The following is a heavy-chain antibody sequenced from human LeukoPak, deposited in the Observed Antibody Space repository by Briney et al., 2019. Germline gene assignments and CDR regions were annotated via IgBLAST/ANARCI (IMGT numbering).Heavy chain of an antibody. CDR2: FSGTSGSI. D-gene: IGHD5-24*01. CDR3: AKREARSFEF. Sequence: GGSLRLSCVASGFTFSSSVMSWVRQAPGKGLEWVSTFSGTSGSIYYVDSVKGRFTISRDNSKNTLYLQMNSLRAEDTALYYCAKREARSFEFWGQGTLVTVSS. CDR1: GFTFSSSV. V-gene: IGHV3-23*01. J-gene: IGHJ4*02.